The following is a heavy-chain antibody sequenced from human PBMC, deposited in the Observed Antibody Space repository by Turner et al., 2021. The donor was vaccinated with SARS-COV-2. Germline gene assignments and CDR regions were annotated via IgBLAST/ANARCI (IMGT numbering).Heavy chain of an antibody. V-gene: IGHV4-39*01. CDR1: GGSISSSSYY. D-gene: IGHD2-15*01. CDR3: ARRSSRLGNWYFDL. J-gene: IGHJ2*01. Sequence: QLQLQESGPGPVQPSETLSLPCTVPGGSISSSSYYWGWIRQPPGKGLEWIGSMYYSGSTYDNPALKSRVTISVGTSKNQFSLKLSSVTAADTAVYYCARRSSRLGNWYFDLWGRGTLVTVSS. CDR2: MYYSGST.